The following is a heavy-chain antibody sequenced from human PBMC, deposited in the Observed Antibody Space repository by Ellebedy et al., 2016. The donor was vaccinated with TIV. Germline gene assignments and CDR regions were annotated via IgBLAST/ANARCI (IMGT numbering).Heavy chain of an antibody. CDR1: GFTFADFA. Sequence: GGSLRLSCAAFGFTFADFAMHWVRQGPGKGLEWISLISADGNTRYYAESVKGRFTVSRDNSKNTLYLQMNSLRSEDTGVYYCAKGFRSNSWYGAPGYWGQGTLVTVSS. CDR2: ISADGNTR. D-gene: IGHD6-13*01. J-gene: IGHJ4*02. V-gene: IGHV3-43*02. CDR3: AKGFRSNSWYGAPGY.